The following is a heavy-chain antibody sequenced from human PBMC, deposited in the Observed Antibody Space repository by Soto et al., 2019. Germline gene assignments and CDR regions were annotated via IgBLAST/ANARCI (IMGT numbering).Heavy chain of an antibody. CDR3: ARDIVVVPDAPSFDY. CDR2: IKQDGSEK. CDR1: GFTFSSYW. J-gene: IGHJ4*02. Sequence: GGSLRLSCAASGFTFSSYWMSWVRQAPGKGLEWVANIKQDGSEKYYVDSVKGRFTKYRDNAKNSLYLQMYSLSAEDTAVYYCARDIVVVPDAPSFDYWGQGTLVTVSS. D-gene: IGHD2-2*01. V-gene: IGHV3-7*01.